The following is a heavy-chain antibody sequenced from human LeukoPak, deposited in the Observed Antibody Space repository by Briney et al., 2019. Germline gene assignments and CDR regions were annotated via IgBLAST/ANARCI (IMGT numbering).Heavy chain of an antibody. J-gene: IGHJ4*02. CDR3: ARVEYGSGSPRL. CDR2: IYTSGST. V-gene: IGHV4-61*02. D-gene: IGHD3-10*01. Sequence: SETLSLTCTVSGGSISSGSYYWSWIRQPAGKGLEWIGRIYTSGSTNYNPSLKSRVTISVDTSKNQFSLKLSSVTAADTAVYYCARVEYGSGSPRLWGQGTLVTVSS. CDR1: GGSISSGSYY.